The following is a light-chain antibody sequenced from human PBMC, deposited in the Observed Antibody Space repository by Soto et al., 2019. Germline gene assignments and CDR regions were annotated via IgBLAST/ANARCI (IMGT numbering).Light chain of an antibody. CDR1: SGDVGRYNL. Sequence: QSVLTQPASVSGSPGQSITISCTGTSGDVGRYNLVSWYQHYPGKAPQLVIYEGTKRPSGLSNRFSGSKSGNTASLTISGLQAEDEADYYCCSYAGSSTYVFGTGTKVTVL. CDR2: EGT. J-gene: IGLJ1*01. V-gene: IGLV2-23*01. CDR3: CSYAGSSTYV.